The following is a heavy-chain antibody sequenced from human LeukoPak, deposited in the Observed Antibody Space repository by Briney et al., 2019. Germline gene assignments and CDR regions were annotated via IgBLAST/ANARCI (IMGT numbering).Heavy chain of an antibody. CDR3: ATARYYYDSSGYYPWAFDI. D-gene: IGHD3-22*01. V-gene: IGHV1-24*01. CDR2: FDPEDGET. CDR1: GYTLTELS. J-gene: IGHJ3*02. Sequence: ASVKVSCKVSGYTLTELSMHWVRQAPGKGLEWMGGFDPEDGETIYAQKFQGRVTMTEDTSTDTAYMELSSLRSEDTAVYYCATARYYYDSSGYYPWAFDIWGQGTMVTVSS.